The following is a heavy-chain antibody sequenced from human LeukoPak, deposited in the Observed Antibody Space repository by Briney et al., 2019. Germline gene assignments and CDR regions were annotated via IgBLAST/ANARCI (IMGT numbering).Heavy chain of an antibody. J-gene: IGHJ4*02. CDR2: ISTSSSTI. Sequence: PGGSLRLSCAASGFTFSTYTMNWVRQAPGKGLEWISYISTSSSTIYYADSVKGRFTISRDNAKNSLLLQMNSLRAEDTAVYYCARGQFLIDYWGQGTLVTVSS. D-gene: IGHD2/OR15-2a*01. CDR1: GFTFSTYT. V-gene: IGHV3-48*01. CDR3: ARGQFLIDY.